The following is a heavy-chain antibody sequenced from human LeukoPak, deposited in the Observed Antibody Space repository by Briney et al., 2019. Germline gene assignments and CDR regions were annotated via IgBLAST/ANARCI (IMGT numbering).Heavy chain of an antibody. CDR1: GFTFSSYG. CDR2: IWYDGSNK. J-gene: IGHJ6*02. V-gene: IGHV3-33*01. Sequence: PGGSLRLSCAASGFTFSSYGMHWVRQAPGKGLEWVAVIWYDGSNKYYADSVKGRFTISRDNSKNTLYLQMNSLRAEDMAVYYCARREYYDSPDYYYYGMDVWGQGTTVTVSS. D-gene: IGHD3-22*01. CDR3: ARREYYDSPDYYYYGMDV.